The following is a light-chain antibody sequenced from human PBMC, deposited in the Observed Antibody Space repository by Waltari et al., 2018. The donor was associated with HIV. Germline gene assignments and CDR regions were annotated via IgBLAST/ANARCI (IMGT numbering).Light chain of an antibody. CDR3: AAWDDSLSGVV. CDR1: SSNIARNY. Sequence: QSVLTQPPSASGTPGQRVTISCSGSSSNIARNYVHWYQQLPGTAPNLLIYRNNQRPSGVPDRFSGSKSGTSASLAISGLRSEDEADYYCAAWDDSLSGVVFGGGTKLTVL. J-gene: IGLJ2*01. CDR2: RNN. V-gene: IGLV1-47*01.